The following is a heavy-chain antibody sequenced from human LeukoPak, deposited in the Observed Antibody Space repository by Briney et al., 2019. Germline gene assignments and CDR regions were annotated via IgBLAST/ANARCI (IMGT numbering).Heavy chain of an antibody. CDR2: IYYSGST. CDR1: GGSISSYY. CDR3: ASHYYDSSGRDY. V-gene: IGHV4-59*01. D-gene: IGHD3-22*01. J-gene: IGHJ4*02. Sequence: PSETLSLTCTVSGGSISSYYWSWIRQPPGKGLEWIGYIYYSGSTNYNPSLKSRVTISVDTSKKQFSLKLSSVTAADTAVYYWASHYYDSSGRDYWGQGTLVTVSS.